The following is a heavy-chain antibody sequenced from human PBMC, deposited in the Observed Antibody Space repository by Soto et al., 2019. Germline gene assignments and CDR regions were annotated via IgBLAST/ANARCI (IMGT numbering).Heavy chain of an antibody. D-gene: IGHD3-22*01. CDR2: IIPVFGTP. CDR3: ARGDATKIVVTTYYAMDV. J-gene: IGHJ6*02. CDR1: GGSLSNYG. V-gene: IGHV1-69*12. Sequence: QVQLVQSGAEVKKPGSSVKVSCKASGGSLSNYGISWVRQAPGQGLEWMGAIIPVFGTPNYAQKFQDRVTITADESTNTVYMEVRSLTSEGTAVYYCARGDATKIVVTTYYAMDVWGQGTTVTVSS.